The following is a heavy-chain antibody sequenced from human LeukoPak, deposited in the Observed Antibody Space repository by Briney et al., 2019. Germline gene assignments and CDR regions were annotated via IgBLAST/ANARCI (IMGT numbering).Heavy chain of an antibody. CDR1: GGSISSSSYY. V-gene: IGHV4-39*07. CDR3: ARDMTVRRTYDFWSGYPPHDAFDI. J-gene: IGHJ3*02. D-gene: IGHD3-3*01. CDR2: IYYSGST. Sequence: PSETLSLTCTVSGGSISSSSYYWGWIRQPPGKGLEWIWSIYYSGSTYYNPSLKSRVTISVDTSKNQFSLKLSSVTAADTAVYYCARDMTVRRTYDFWSGYPPHDAFDIWGQGTMVTVSS.